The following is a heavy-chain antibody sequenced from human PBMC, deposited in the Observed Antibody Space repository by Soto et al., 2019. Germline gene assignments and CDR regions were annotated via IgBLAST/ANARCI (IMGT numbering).Heavy chain of an antibody. D-gene: IGHD3-9*01. J-gene: IGHJ4*02. CDR2: ISAYNGNT. V-gene: IGHV1-18*04. Sequence: ASVKVSCKASGYTFTSYGISWVRQAPGQGLEWMGWISAYNGNTNYAQKLQGRVTMTTDTSTSTAYMELRSLRSDDTAVYYCARDVAIYDILTGHPTLDYWGQGTPVTVSS. CDR1: GYTFTSYG. CDR3: ARDVAIYDILTGHPTLDY.